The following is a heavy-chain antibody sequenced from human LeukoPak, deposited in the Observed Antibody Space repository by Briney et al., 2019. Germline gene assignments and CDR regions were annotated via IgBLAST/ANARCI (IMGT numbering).Heavy chain of an antibody. J-gene: IGHJ4*02. Sequence: PGGSLRLSCAASGFTFSSYWISWVRQAPGKGLEWVANIKQDGSEKYYVDSVKGRFTISRDNAKNSVYLQMNSLRAEDTAVYYCTRMVWRSRPFDYWGQGTLVTVSS. V-gene: IGHV3-7*01. D-gene: IGHD2-2*01. CDR3: TRMVWRSRPFDY. CDR1: GFTFSSYW. CDR2: IKQDGSEK.